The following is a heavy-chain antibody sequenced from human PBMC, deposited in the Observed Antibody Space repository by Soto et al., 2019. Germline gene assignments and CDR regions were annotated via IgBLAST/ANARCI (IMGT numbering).Heavy chain of an antibody. J-gene: IGHJ4*02. Sequence: GGSLRVSCAASGFTFSSYAMSWVRQAPGKGLEWVSAISGSGGSTYYADSVKGRFTISRDNSKNTLYLQMNSLRAEDTAVYYCAKDSSWFGELLLAFDYWGQGTLVTVSS. CDR1: GFTFSSYA. CDR2: ISGSGGST. D-gene: IGHD3-10*01. V-gene: IGHV3-23*01. CDR3: AKDSSWFGELLLAFDY.